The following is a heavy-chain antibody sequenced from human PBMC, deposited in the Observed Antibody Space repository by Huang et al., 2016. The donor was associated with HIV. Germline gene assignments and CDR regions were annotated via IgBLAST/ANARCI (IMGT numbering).Heavy chain of an antibody. D-gene: IGHD1-7*01. V-gene: IGHV3-7*01. CDR3: ATKASAMDI. J-gene: IGHJ6*02. CDR2: IKQDGSEK. CDR1: TATFNADW. Sequence: LVESGGGVVQPGGSRRLSCAGSTATFNADWLSWVRQRPGQGLEWVANIKQDGSEKCYMDSVEGRFNISRDNVKKLLFLEMNNLRVADTAVYYCATKASAMDIWGQGTTVIVSS.